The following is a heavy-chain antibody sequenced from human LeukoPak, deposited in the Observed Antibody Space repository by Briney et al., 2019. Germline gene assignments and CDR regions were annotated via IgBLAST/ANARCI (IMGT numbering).Heavy chain of an antibody. D-gene: IGHD3-10*02. Sequence: GGSLRLSCGTSGFTFGSYAMSWVRQAPGKGLEWVSTVTGGGGSTWYADSVKGRCTISRDNSKNTLYLQMNSLRAEDTAVYYCATYVRGDFDYWGQGTLVTVSS. CDR1: GFTFGSYA. V-gene: IGHV3-23*01. CDR3: ATYVRGDFDY. CDR2: VTGGGGST. J-gene: IGHJ4*02.